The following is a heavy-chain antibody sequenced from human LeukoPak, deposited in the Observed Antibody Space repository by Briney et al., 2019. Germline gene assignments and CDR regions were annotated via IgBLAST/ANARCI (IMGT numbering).Heavy chain of an antibody. Sequence: PSETLSLTCTVSGDSASSDSYYWGWIRQPPRKGLEWIGSVFYRDRTYYNPSLRSRLTITVDTPKNEVSLNLRSVTAADTAIYYCVRHLVGVAEGYFDYWGQGIQITVSS. D-gene: IGHD1-26*01. CDR1: GDSASSDSYY. CDR2: VFYRDRT. J-gene: IGHJ4*02. CDR3: VRHLVGVAEGYFDY. V-gene: IGHV4-39*01.